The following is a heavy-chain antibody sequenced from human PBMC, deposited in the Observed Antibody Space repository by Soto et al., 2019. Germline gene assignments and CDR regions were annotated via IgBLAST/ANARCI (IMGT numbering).Heavy chain of an antibody. V-gene: IGHV3-48*02. Sequence: PGGSLRLSCAASGFTFSSYSMNWVRQAPGKGLEWVSYISSSSSTIYYAGSVQGRFTISRDNAKNSLYLQMNSLRDEDTAVYYCARDVARRLRLGELSSQGFDPWGQGTLVTVSS. CDR1: GFTFSSYS. D-gene: IGHD3-16*02. CDR3: ARDVARRLRLGELSSQGFDP. CDR2: ISSSSSTI. J-gene: IGHJ5*02.